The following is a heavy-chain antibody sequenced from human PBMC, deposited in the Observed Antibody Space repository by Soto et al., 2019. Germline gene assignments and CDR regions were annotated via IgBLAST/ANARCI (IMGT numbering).Heavy chain of an antibody. CDR2: IYWDDDK. CDR1: GFPLSTSGVS. Sequence: GSGPTLVNPTHTLTLPCNFSGFPLSTSGVSVGWIRQPPGKALEWLALIYWDDDKRYSPSLKSRLTITKDTSKNQVVLTMTNMDPVDTATYYCAHSRRTRAAFDIWGQGTMVTVSS. V-gene: IGHV2-5*02. D-gene: IGHD4-17*01. CDR3: AHSRRTRAAFDI. J-gene: IGHJ3*02.